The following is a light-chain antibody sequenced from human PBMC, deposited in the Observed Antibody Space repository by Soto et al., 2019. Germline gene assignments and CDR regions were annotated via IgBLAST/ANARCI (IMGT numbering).Light chain of an antibody. Sequence: SGVPSGFSGSGSGTDFTLTINSLQPEDSATYFCQQSYIYLAFGQGTKVEI. CDR3: QQSYIYLA. J-gene: IGKJ1*01. V-gene: IGKV1-39*01.